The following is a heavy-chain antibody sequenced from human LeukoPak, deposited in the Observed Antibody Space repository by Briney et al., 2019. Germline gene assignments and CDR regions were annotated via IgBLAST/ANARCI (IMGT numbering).Heavy chain of an antibody. Sequence: SVKVSCKVSGGTFSSYAISWVRPAPGHGLEWMGGILPIFGTANYAQKFQGRVTITADECTGTAYMELRSLRSGDTAVYYCARDLREVVPAAMIAYWGQGTLVTVSS. V-gene: IGHV1-69*13. D-gene: IGHD2-2*01. CDR3: ARDLREVVPAAMIAY. CDR1: GGTFSSYA. J-gene: IGHJ4*02. CDR2: ILPIFGTA.